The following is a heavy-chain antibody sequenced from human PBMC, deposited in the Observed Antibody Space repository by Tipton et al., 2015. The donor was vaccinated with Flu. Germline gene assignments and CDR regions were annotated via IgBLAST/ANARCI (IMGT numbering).Heavy chain of an antibody. CDR2: IYSDGST. CDR3: ARGQGANP. V-gene: IGHV3-53*01. J-gene: IGHJ5*02. CDR1: GFTVSSNY. Sequence: VQLVLSGGGLIQPGGSLRLSCEASGFTVSSNYMSWVRQAPGKGLEWVSVIYSDGSTYYIDSVKGRFTISRDNSKNMLSLEMNSLRAEDTAVYYCARGQGANPWGQGTLVTVSS.